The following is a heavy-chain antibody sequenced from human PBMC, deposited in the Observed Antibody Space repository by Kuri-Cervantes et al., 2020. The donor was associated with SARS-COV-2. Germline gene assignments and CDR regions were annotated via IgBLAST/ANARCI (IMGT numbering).Heavy chain of an antibody. Sequence: GSLRLSCTVSGASISNGSYYWGWIRQPPGKGLEWIGSIYYSGSTYYNPSLKSRVTISVDTSKNQFSLKLSSVTAADTAVYYCARRGAVAGTVPFFDYWGQGTLVTVSS. CDR1: GASISNGSYY. V-gene: IGHV4-39*01. CDR2: IYYSGST. J-gene: IGHJ4*02. CDR3: ARRGAVAGTVPFFDY. D-gene: IGHD6-19*01.